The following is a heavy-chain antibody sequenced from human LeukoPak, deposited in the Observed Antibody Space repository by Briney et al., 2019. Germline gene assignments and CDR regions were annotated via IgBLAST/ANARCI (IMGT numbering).Heavy chain of an antibody. CDR3: ARSRDGYNGLFDP. J-gene: IGHJ5*02. D-gene: IGHD5-24*01. Sequence: GGSLRLSCAASGFTVSNNYLSWVRQAPGKGLEWVSAIYSGGSTYYTDSVKGRFTISRDNSKNMVYLQMNNLRAEDTAVYYCARSRDGYNGLFDPWGQGTLVTVSS. V-gene: IGHV3-53*01. CDR2: IYSGGST. CDR1: GFTVSNNY.